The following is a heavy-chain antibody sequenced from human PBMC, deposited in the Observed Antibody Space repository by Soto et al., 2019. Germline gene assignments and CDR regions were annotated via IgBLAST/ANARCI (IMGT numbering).Heavy chain of an antibody. Sequence: TSETLSLTCAVSGGSISSSNWWSWVRQPPGKGLEWIGEIYHSGSTNYNPSLKSRVTISVDKSKNQFSLKLSSVTAADTAVYYCARQSLWFGEFYGMDVWGQGTTVTVSS. CDR3: ARQSLWFGEFYGMDV. V-gene: IGHV4-4*02. CDR2: IYHSGST. J-gene: IGHJ6*02. CDR1: GGSISSSNW. D-gene: IGHD3-10*01.